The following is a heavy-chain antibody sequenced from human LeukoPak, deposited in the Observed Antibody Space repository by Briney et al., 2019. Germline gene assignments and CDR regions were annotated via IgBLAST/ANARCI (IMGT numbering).Heavy chain of an antibody. Sequence: GASVKVSCKASGYTFTSYDINWVRQATGQGLEWMGWMNPNSGNTGYAQKFQGRVTMTRNTSISTAYMELSSLRSEDTAVYYCARVSSSGWHDAFDIWGQGTMVTVSS. J-gene: IGHJ3*02. CDR2: MNPNSGNT. CDR1: GYTFTSYD. D-gene: IGHD6-19*01. CDR3: ARVSSSGWHDAFDI. V-gene: IGHV1-8*01.